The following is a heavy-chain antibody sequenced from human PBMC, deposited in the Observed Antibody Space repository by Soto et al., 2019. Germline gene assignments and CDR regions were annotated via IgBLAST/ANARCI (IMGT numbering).Heavy chain of an antibody. J-gene: IGHJ6*01. CDR1: GYTFTSYD. Sequence: QVQLVQSGAEVKKSGASVQVSCKTSGYTFTSYDINWVRQAPGQGLEWVGWMNTNSDDTRSAQKFRGRLTLTRDKSMRAVYMKLSNLRPDDSAVYYCAREWSAAGHFYGMDVW. V-gene: IGHV1-8*01. D-gene: IGHD6-13*01. CDR3: AREWSAAGHFYGMDV. CDR2: MNTNSDDT.